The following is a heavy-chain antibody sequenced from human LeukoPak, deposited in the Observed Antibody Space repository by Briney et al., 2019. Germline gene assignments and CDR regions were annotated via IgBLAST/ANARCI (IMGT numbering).Heavy chain of an antibody. CDR2: IKQDGSEK. D-gene: IGHD6-13*01. CDR3: SAAAER. J-gene: IGHJ4*02. Sequence: GGSLRLSCAASGFTFSGYWMSWVRQAPGKGLEWVANIKQDGSEKYYVDSVKGRFTISRDNAKNTLYLQMNSLRAEDTAVYYCSAAAERWGQGTLVTVSS. V-gene: IGHV3-7*03. CDR1: GFTFSGYW.